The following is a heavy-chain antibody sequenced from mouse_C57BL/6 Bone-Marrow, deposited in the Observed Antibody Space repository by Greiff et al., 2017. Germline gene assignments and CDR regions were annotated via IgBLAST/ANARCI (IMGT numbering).Heavy chain of an antibody. V-gene: IGHV1-63*01. CDR3: AKIYYYGSSYAMDY. CDR1: GYTFTNYW. J-gene: IGHJ4*01. Sequence: QVQLQQSGAELVRPGTSVKMSCKASGYTFTNYWIGWAKQRPGHGLEWIGDIYPGGGYTNYNEKFKGKATLTADKSSSTAYMQFSSLTSEDSAIYDCAKIYYYGSSYAMDYWGQGTSVTVSS. D-gene: IGHD1-1*01. CDR2: IYPGGGYT.